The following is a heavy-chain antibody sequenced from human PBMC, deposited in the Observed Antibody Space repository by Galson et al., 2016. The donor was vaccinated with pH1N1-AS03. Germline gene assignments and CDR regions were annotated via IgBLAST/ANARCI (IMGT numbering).Heavy chain of an antibody. Sequence: SLRLSCAASGFTFSSYAIHWVRQAPGKGLDWVAVIWHDGNTQYSAVSVKGRFIISRDNSKSTVSLQMNSLSAEDTAVYFCAGESLYGGYYFDYWGQGALVTVSS. J-gene: IGHJ4*02. CDR3: AGESLYGGYYFDY. D-gene: IGHD2-8*01. CDR1: GFTFSSYA. CDR2: IWHDGNTQ. V-gene: IGHV3-33*01.